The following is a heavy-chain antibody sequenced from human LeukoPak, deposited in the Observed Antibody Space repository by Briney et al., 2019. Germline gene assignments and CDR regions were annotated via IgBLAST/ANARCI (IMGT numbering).Heavy chain of an antibody. CDR3: ARHMDYYDSSGFYFDI. V-gene: IGHV4-59*08. Sequence: PSETLSLTCTVPGGSISSYYWIWIRQPPGKGLEWIGYIYYSGSTNYNPSLKSRVTISVDTSKTQFSLKLTSVTAADTAVYYCARHMDYYDSSGFYFDIWGQGTMVTVSS. D-gene: IGHD3-22*01. CDR1: GGSISSYY. J-gene: IGHJ3*02. CDR2: IYYSGST.